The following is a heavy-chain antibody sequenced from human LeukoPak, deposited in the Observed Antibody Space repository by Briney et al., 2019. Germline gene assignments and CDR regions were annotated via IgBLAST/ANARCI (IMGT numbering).Heavy chain of an antibody. V-gene: IGHV1-46*01. J-gene: IGHJ5*02. CDR1: GYTFTSYY. CDR3: AREVRRELLGFDP. CDR2: INPSGGST. Sequence: GASVKVSCKASGYTFTSYYMHWVRQAPGQGLEWMGIINPSGGSTGYAQKFQGRVTMTRDTSTSTVYMELSSLRSEDTAAYYCAREVRRELLGFDPWGQGTLVTVSS. D-gene: IGHD1-26*01.